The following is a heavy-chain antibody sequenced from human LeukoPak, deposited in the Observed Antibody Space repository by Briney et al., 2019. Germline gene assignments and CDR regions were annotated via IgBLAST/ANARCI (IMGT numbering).Heavy chain of an antibody. CDR3: ATKYYYGSGSYSYGMDV. D-gene: IGHD3-10*01. V-gene: IGHV1-69*13. J-gene: IGHJ6*02. CDR1: GYTFTTYA. CDR2: IIPIFGTA. Sequence: GASVKVSCKASGYTFTTYAMHWVRQAPGQRLEWMGGIIPIFGTANYAQKFQGRVTITADESTSTAYMELSSLRSEDTAVYYCATKYYYGSGSYSYGMDVWGQGTTVTVSS.